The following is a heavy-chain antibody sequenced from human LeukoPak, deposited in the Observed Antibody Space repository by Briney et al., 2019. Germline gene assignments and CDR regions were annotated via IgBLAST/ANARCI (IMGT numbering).Heavy chain of an antibody. J-gene: IGHJ6*03. Sequence: GASVKVSCKASGGAFTRAAVSWVRQAPGQGLEWMGGVIPHSGTADYAQKFRGRVTLTADASTSTAYMELNSLTSEDTAVYYCATPRMNYYGSGSHYSYYYLDVWGSGTAVTVSS. CDR3: ATPRMNYYGSGSHYSYYYLDV. V-gene: IGHV1-69*01. D-gene: IGHD3-10*01. CDR1: GGAFTRAA. CDR2: VIPHSGTA.